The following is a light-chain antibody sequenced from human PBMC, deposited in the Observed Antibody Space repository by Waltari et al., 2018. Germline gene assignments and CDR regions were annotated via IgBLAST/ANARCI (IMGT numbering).Light chain of an antibody. CDR2: DTS. Sequence: DIVLTQSPAILSLSPGERASLSCRASQSVTNYLACYQQKPGQAPRLLIYDTSNRATGIPARFSGRGVATDSTLTISSLEPDAFAVYYCQQRRDWPLTFGGGTKVEIK. V-gene: IGKV3-11*01. CDR3: QQRRDWPLT. CDR1: QSVTNY. J-gene: IGKJ4*01.